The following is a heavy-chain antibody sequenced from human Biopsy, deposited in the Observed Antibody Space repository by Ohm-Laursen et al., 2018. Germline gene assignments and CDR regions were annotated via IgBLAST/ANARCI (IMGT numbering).Heavy chain of an antibody. CDR1: GFSLSARGMC. CDR3: ARTPILIVSAGLVYRHRRHLQGMDV. CDR2: VDWDDYK. V-gene: IGHV2-70*11. D-gene: IGHD6-13*01. Sequence: TQTLTLTCSFWGFSLSARGMCVRWIRQAPGKALEWLARVDWDDYKDYSASLQTKLSISKDTSNDQVVLTVNNVDPTDTATYYCARTPILIVSAGLVYRHRRHLQGMDVWGQGIAVTVS. J-gene: IGHJ6*02.